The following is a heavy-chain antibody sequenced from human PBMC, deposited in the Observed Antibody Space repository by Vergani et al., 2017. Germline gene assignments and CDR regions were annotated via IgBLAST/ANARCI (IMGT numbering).Heavy chain of an antibody. CDR3: ARGAVRGVRRSYFDY. D-gene: IGHD3-10*01. V-gene: IGHV4-30-4*01. Sequence: QVQLQESGPGLVKPSQTLSLTCTVSGGSISSGDYYWCWIRQPPGKGLEWIGYIYYSGSTYYNPSLTSRVTISVDTSKNQFSLKLSSVTAADTAVYYCARGAVRGVRRSYFDYWGQGTLVTVSS. J-gene: IGHJ4*02. CDR2: IYYSGST. CDR1: GGSISSGDYY.